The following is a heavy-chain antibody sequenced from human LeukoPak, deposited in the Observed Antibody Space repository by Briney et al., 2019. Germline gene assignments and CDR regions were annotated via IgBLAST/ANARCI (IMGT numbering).Heavy chain of an antibody. CDR1: GFTFDDYA. D-gene: IGHD2-15*01. CDR3: AKGNLTYWPQDAFDI. J-gene: IGHJ3*02. Sequence: GGSLRLSCAASGFTFDDYAMHWVRQAPGKGLEWVSGISWNSGSIGYADSVKGRFTISRDNAKNSLYLQMNSLRAEDTALYYCAKGNLTYWPQDAFDIWGQGTMVTVSS. CDR2: ISWNSGSI. V-gene: IGHV3-9*01.